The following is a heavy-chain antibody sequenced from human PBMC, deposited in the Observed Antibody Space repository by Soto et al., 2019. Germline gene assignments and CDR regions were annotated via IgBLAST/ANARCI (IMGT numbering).Heavy chain of an antibody. CDR1: GGTISGYY. J-gene: IGHJ5*02. D-gene: IGHD3-3*01. V-gene: IGHV4-4*07. CDR2: IYSSGST. CDR3: ARGQRFSDWFDP. Sequence: SETLSLTCTVTGGTISGYYWTWIRQSAGGGLEWIGRIYSSGSTNYNPSLKSRVTISLDTSMNHFSLRLSSVTAADTAVYYCARGQRFSDWFDPWGQGTLVIVSS.